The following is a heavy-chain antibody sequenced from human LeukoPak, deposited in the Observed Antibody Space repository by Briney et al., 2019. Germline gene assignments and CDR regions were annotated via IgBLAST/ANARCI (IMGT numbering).Heavy chain of an antibody. CDR2: IYSGGST. J-gene: IGHJ4*02. CDR3: ARVEDYYDSSGPTGGFDY. Sequence: GGSLRLSCAASGFTVSSNYMSWVRQAPGKGLEWVSVIYSGGSTYYADSMKGRFTISRDNSKNTLYLQMNSLRAEDTAVYYCARVEDYYDSSGPTGGFDYWGQGTLVTVSS. D-gene: IGHD3-22*01. V-gene: IGHV3-53*01. CDR1: GFTVSSNY.